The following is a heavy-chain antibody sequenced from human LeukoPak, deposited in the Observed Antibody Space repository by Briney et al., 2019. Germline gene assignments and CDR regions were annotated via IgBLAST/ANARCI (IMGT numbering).Heavy chain of an antibody. CDR2: IYSGGST. D-gene: IGHD1-26*01. CDR1: GFTVSSNY. Sequence: GGSLRLSCAASGFTVSSNYMSWVRQAPGKGLEWVSVIYSGGSTYYADSVKGRFTISRDNSKNTLYLQMNSLRAEDTAVYYCARDGRGSVGDAFDIWGQGTMVTVSS. J-gene: IGHJ3*02. CDR3: ARDGRGSVGDAFDI. V-gene: IGHV3-66*01.